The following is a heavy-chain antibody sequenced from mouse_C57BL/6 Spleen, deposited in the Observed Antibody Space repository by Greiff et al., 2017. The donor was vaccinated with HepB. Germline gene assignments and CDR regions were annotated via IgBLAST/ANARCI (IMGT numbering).Heavy chain of an antibody. V-gene: IGHV1S81*02. D-gene: IGHD1-1*01. CDR2: TNPTNGRT. J-gene: IGHJ2*01. CDR1: GYTFTSYW. CDR3: ARIKKIVATYFDY. Sequence: VQLQQSGAELVKAGASVKMSCKASGYTFTSYWMHWVKQRLGQGLEWVAETNPTNGRTYYTEKFKSKATLTVDKSSSTAYMQLRGPTFEASAVFNCARIKKIVATYFDYWGQGTTLTVSS.